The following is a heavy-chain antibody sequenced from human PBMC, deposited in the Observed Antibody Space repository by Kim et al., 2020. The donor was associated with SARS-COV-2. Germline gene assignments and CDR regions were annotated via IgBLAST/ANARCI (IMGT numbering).Heavy chain of an antibody. CDR2: IYYSGST. J-gene: IGHJ6*02. CDR3: ARGAFSGYDYEKDYYGMDV. Sequence: SETLSLTCTVSGGSVSSGSYYWSWIRQPPGKGLEWIGYIYYSGSTNYNPSLKSRVTISVDTSKNQFSLKLSSVTAADTAVYYCARGAFSGYDYEKDYYGMDVWGQGTTVTVSS. CDR1: GGSVSSGSYY. D-gene: IGHD5-12*01. V-gene: IGHV4-61*01.